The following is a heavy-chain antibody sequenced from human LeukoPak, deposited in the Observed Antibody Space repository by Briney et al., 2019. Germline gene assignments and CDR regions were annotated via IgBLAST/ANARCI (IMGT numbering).Heavy chain of an antibody. V-gene: IGHV3-53*05. Sequence: GGSLRLSCAASGFTVNNNYMSWVRQAPGKGLEWVSVIYSGDITYYADSVKGRFTISRDNSKNTLYLQMNSLRAEDTAVYYCAKGVYYYDSSGCLDYWGQGTLVTVSS. D-gene: IGHD3-22*01. J-gene: IGHJ4*02. CDR1: GFTVNNNY. CDR3: AKGVYYYDSSGCLDY. CDR2: IYSGDIT.